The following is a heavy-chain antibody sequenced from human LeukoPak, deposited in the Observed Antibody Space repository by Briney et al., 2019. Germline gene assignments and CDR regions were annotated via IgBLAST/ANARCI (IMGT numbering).Heavy chain of an antibody. V-gene: IGHV3-9*01. Sequence: GGSLRLSCAASGFTFDDYAMHWVRQAPGKGLEWVSGISWNSGSIGYADSVKGRFTISRDNAKNSLYLQMNSLRAEDTALYCCAKSRGSGSYSPSFDYWGQGTLVTVSS. J-gene: IGHJ4*02. CDR2: ISWNSGSI. D-gene: IGHD3-10*01. CDR3: AKSRGSGSYSPSFDY. CDR1: GFTFDDYA.